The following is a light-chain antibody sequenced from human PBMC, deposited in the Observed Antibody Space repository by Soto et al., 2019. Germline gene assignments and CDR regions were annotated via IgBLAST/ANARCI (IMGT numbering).Light chain of an antibody. V-gene: IGKV1-5*01. CDR2: DAS. Sequence: DIQMTQSPSTLSASVGDRVTITCRASQSISSWLAWYQQKPGKAPKLLIYDASNLESGVPSRFSGSGSGTEFTLTISSLQPDDFATYYCQQYNSYSWTFGQGTKVGIK. J-gene: IGKJ1*01. CDR1: QSISSW. CDR3: QQYNSYSWT.